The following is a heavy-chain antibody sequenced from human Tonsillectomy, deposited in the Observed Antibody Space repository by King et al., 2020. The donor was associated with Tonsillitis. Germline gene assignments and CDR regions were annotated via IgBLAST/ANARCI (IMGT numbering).Heavy chain of an antibody. CDR1: VGSISSDYHY. CDR3: ARGDYDYGGNYAFDI. Sequence: VQLQESGPGLVKPSQTLSLTCTVSVGSISSDYHYWSWIRQPPGKGLEWIGDIYYSGNTYYKPSLRGRVTISLDTSKNQFSLGLSSVTAADTAVYYCARGDYDYGGNYAFDIWGQGTMVTVSS. D-gene: IGHD4-23*01. V-gene: IGHV4-30-4*01. CDR2: IYYSGNT. J-gene: IGHJ3*02.